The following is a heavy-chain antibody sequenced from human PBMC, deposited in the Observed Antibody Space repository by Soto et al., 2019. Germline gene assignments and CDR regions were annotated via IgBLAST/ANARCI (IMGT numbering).Heavy chain of an antibody. CDR3: AKRASPANIDNWFDP. CDR2: IRGTGLNT. J-gene: IGHJ5*02. V-gene: IGHV3-23*01. CDR1: GFVFKNFA. Sequence: GGSLRLSCVGSGFVFKNFAINWVRQPPGKGLEWVSVIRGTGLNTYYAASVKGRFNISRDNSKNTVYLQMDSLKVEDTAVYYCAKRASPANIDNWFDPWGPGTQVTVSS.